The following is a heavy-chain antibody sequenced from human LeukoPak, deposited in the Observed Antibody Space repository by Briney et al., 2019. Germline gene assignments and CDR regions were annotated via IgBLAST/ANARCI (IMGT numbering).Heavy chain of an antibody. CDR1: GGSISSYY. J-gene: IGHJ4*02. CDR2: IYTSGST. D-gene: IGHD3-3*01. Sequence: PSETLSLTCTVSGGSISSYYWSWIRQPPGKGLEWIGRIYTSGSTNYNPSLKSRVTMSVDTSKNQFSLKLSSVTAADTAVYYCAMTYYDFWSGDYFDYWGQGTLVTVSS. CDR3: AMTYYDFWSGDYFDY. V-gene: IGHV4-4*07.